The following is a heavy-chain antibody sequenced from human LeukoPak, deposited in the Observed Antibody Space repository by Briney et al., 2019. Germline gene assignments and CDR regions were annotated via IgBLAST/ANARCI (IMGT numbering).Heavy chain of an antibody. J-gene: IGHJ6*03. CDR2: IIPMFGAA. V-gene: IGHV1-69*05. Sequence: SVKVSCKASGGTFSKFGISWVRQAPGEGLEWMGGIIPMFGAANCAQKFQGRVTITTDESTTTAHMELISLTSDDTAVYFCATEGPNYYMDVWGKGTTVTVSS. CDR1: GGTFSKFG. CDR3: ATEGPNYYMDV.